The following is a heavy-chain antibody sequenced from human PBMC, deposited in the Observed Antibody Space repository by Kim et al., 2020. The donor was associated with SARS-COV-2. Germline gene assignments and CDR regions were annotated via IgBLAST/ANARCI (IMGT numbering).Heavy chain of an antibody. Sequence: ASVKVSCKASGYTFTGYYMHWVRQAPGQGLEWMGWINPNSGGTNYAQKFQGWVTMTRDTSIRTAYMELSRLRSDDTAVYYCARASYSSSWYSRWFDSWGQGPLVTVAS. CDR1: GYTFTGYY. V-gene: IGHV1-2*04. J-gene: IGHJ5*01. CDR2: INPNSGGT. D-gene: IGHD6-13*01. CDR3: ARASYSSSWYSRWFDS.